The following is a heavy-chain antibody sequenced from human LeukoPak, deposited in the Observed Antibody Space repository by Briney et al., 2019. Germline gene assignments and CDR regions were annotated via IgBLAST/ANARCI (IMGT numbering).Heavy chain of an antibody. CDR2: INPSGGST. J-gene: IGHJ4*02. Sequence: ASVKVACQASGYTFTSYYMHWVRHAPGQRLKWMVIINPSGGSTSYAQKFQGRVTMTRDTSTSTVYMELSSLRSEDTAVYYCARDQGQNCGGDCYSLDYWGQGTLVTVSS. V-gene: IGHV1-46*01. D-gene: IGHD2-21*02. CDR3: ARDQGQNCGGDCYSLDY. CDR1: GYTFTSYY.